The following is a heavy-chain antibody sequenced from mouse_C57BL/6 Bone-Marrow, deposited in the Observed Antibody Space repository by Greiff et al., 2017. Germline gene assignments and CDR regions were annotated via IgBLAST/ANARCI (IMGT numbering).Heavy chain of an antibody. Sequence: EVQVVQSGGGLVKPGASLKLSCAASGFAFSDSWMHWVRQAPGKGLEWVAYINTGSSAIYYAGTVKGRCTIARDNANITPFLQMTRLRSEDTAMYYSARGLQGDWGTGTTVTVSS. CDR3: ARGLQGD. J-gene: IGHJ2*01. V-gene: IGHV5-17*01. CDR2: INTGSSAI. D-gene: IGHD2-2*01. CDR1: GFAFSDSW.